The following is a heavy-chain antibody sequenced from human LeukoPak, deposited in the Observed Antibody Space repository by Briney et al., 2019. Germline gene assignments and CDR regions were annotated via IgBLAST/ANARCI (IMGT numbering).Heavy chain of an antibody. CDR2: IYHSGST. Sequence: SETLSLTCAVSGYFISSGYSWGWIRQSPGKGLEWIGSIYHSGSTYYNPSLKSGVTISVDTSKNQFSLNLRSVTAADTAVYYCARHGWREEAFDIWGQGTMVTVSS. CDR3: ARHGWREEAFDI. D-gene: IGHD2-2*03. V-gene: IGHV4-38-2*01. CDR1: GYFISSGYS. J-gene: IGHJ3*02.